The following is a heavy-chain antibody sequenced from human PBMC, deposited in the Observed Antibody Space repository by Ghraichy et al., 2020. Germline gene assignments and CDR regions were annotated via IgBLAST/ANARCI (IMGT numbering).Heavy chain of an antibody. Sequence: SETLSLTCTVSGGSISSSSYYWGWIRQPPGKGLEWIGSIYYRGNTYYNPTLKSRVTISVDTSKNQFSLKLSSVTAADTAVFYCAVSRGCGVAIHAFDIWGQGTMVTVSS. CDR2: IYYRGNT. D-gene: IGHD2-21*01. CDR3: AVSRGCGVAIHAFDI. J-gene: IGHJ3*02. CDR1: GGSISSSSYY. V-gene: IGHV4-39*07.